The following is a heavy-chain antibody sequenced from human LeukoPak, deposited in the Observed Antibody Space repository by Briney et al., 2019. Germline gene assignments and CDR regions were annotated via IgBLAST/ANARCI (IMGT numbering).Heavy chain of an antibody. Sequence: GGSLRLSCAASGFTFDDYAMHWVRQAPGKGLEWVSGISWNSGSIGYADSVKGRFTISRDNAKNSLYLQMNSLRAEDMALYYCAKDISSGYYDILTGYFGAFDIWGQGTTVTVSS. J-gene: IGHJ3*02. CDR2: ISWNSGSI. V-gene: IGHV3-9*03. D-gene: IGHD3-9*01. CDR3: AKDISSGYYDILTGYFGAFDI. CDR1: GFTFDDYA.